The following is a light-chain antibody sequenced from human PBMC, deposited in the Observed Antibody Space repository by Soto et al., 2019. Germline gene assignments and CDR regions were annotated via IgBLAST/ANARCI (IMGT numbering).Light chain of an antibody. V-gene: IGKV3-15*01. CDR2: NSY. Sequence: DIVLTQSTGTLSLSPGERATLSCRASQSVSSSYLAWYQQKPGQPPRLLIYNSYTRATGIAARFSGSGSGTDFALTISSLQVEDSAVYFCQQYENWPPVTFGGGTKVDIK. J-gene: IGKJ4*01. CDR1: QSVSSSY. CDR3: QQYENWPPVT.